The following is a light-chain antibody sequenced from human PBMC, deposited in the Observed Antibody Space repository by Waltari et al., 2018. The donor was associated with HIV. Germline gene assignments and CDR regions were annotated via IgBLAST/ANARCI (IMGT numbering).Light chain of an antibody. J-gene: IGLJ2*01. V-gene: IGLV2-14*01. Sequence: QSALTQPASMSGSPGQSITISCTGTSSDVGAHNHVSWYQQHPGKVPNLMICEDTKRPSEISNRFSGSKSGNTASLTISGLQAEDEADYYCCSYTTSSTLVFGGGTKLTVL. CDR1: SSDVGAHNH. CDR3: CSYTTSSTLV. CDR2: EDT.